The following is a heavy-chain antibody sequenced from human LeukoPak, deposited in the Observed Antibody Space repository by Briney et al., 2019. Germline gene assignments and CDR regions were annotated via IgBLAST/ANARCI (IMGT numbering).Heavy chain of an antibody. CDR3: ARVRATIFGVVYWFDP. CDR2: ISAYNGNT. V-gene: IGHV1-18*01. D-gene: IGHD3-3*01. J-gene: IGHJ5*02. CDR1: GYTFTSYG. Sequence: GASVKVSCKASGYTFTSYGISWVRQAPGQGLEWMGWISAYNGNTNYAQKLQGRVTMTTDTSTSTAYMELRSLRSDDTAVYYCARVRATIFGVVYWFDPWGQGTLVTVSS.